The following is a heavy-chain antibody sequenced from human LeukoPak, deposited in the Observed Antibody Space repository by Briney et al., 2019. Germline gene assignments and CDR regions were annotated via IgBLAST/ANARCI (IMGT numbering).Heavy chain of an antibody. CDR2: IKQDGSEK. D-gene: IGHD5-18*01. V-gene: IGHV3-7*01. CDR1: GFTFSSYW. J-gene: IGHJ3*02. CDR3: ARDRALWGGERGYSYGPDAFDI. Sequence: GGSLRLSCAASGFTFSSYWMSWVRQAPGKGLEWVANIKQDGSEKYYVDSVKGRFTISRDNAKNSLYLQMNSLRAEDTAVYYCARDRALWGGERGYSYGPDAFDIWGQGTMVTVSS.